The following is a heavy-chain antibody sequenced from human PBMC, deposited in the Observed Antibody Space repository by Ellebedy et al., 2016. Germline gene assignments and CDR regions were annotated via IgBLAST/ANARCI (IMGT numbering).Heavy chain of an antibody. CDR1: GGSFSGYY. CDR2: INHSGST. CDR3: ARGSSGWYLVDP. V-gene: IGHV4-34*01. Sequence: SETLSLXCAVYGGSFSGYYWSWIRQPPGKGLEWIGEINHSGSTNYNPSLKSRVTISVDTSKNQFSLKLSSVTAADTAVYYCARGSSGWYLVDPWGQGTLVTVSS. J-gene: IGHJ5*02. D-gene: IGHD6-19*01.